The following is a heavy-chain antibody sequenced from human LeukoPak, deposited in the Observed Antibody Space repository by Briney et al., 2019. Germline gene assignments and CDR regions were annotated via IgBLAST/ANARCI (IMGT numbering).Heavy chain of an antibody. D-gene: IGHD5-12*01. CDR2: IRVGGVPT. V-gene: IGHV3-23*01. CDR1: GFTFASYA. J-gene: IGHJ4*02. Sequence: WGSLRLSCAASGFTFASYAMNWVSQVPGKGLGWGSAIRVGGVPTYYADSGKGRLTTSRDTSKNTLYLQMNSVRAEDTAVYYCARHGWLAVGSAVYYWGRGTLVTVS. CDR3: ARHGWLAVGSAVYY.